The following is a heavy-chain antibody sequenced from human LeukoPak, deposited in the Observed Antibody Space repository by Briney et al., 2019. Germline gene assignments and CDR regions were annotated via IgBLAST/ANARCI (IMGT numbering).Heavy chain of an antibody. V-gene: IGHV4-38-2*02. J-gene: IGHJ5*02. D-gene: IGHD3-3*01. CDR3: ARGVEEWLLYGWFDP. Sequence: SETLSLTCTVSGGSISSYYWGWIRQPPGKGLEWIGSIYHSGSTYYNPSLKSRVTISVDTSKNQFSLKLSSVTAADTAVYYCARGVEEWLLYGWFDPWGQGTLVTVSS. CDR2: IYHSGST. CDR1: GGSISSYY.